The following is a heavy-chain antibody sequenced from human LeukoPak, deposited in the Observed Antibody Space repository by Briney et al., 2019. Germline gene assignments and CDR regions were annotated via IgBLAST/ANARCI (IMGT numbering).Heavy chain of an antibody. V-gene: IGHV3-7*03. Sequence: PGGSLRLSCAASGFTFSSYWMSWVRQAPGKGLEWVANIKQDGSEKYYVDSVKGRFTISRDNAKNSLYLQMSSLRAEDTAVYYCALQGGDARLTKLRRVVIHSFHFWGQGTLVTVSS. CDR2: IKQDGSEK. J-gene: IGHJ4*02. CDR3: ALQGGDARLTKLRRVVIHSFHF. CDR1: GFTFSSYW. D-gene: IGHD3-10*01.